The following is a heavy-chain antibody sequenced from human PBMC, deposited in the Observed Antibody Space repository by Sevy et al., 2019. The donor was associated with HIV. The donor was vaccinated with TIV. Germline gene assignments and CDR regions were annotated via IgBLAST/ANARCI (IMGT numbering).Heavy chain of an antibody. V-gene: IGHV3-21*01. CDR2: ISSSSSYI. CDR3: ARDPGVGFDWLLSDAFDI. D-gene: IGHD3-9*01. CDR1: GFTFSSYS. J-gene: IGHJ3*02. Sequence: GGSLRLSCAASGFTFSSYSMNWVRQAPGKGLEWVSSISSSSSYIYYADSVKGRFTISRANAKNSLYLQMNSLRAEDTAVYYCARDPGVGFDWLLSDAFDIWGQGTMVTVSS.